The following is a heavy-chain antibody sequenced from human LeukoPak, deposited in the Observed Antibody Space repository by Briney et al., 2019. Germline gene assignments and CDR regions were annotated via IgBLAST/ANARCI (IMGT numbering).Heavy chain of an antibody. J-gene: IGHJ5*02. CDR3: ARGEGCSSTSCYASHWFDP. V-gene: IGHV1-46*01. D-gene: IGHD2-2*01. Sequence: ASVKVSCKASGYIFTSYFMHWVRQAPGQGLEWMGLINPSGGSTRYAQKFQGRVTMTRDTSISTAYMELSRLRSDDTAVYYCARGEGCSSTSCYASHWFDPWGQGTLVTVSS. CDR1: GYIFTSYF. CDR2: INPSGGST.